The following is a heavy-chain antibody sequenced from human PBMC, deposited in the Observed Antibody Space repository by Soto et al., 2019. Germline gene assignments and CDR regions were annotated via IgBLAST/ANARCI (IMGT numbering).Heavy chain of an antibody. CDR1: GYTFTDYA. CDR3: ARERYYDSCGFDY. J-gene: IGHJ4*02. Sequence: QVQLVQSGAEVKKPGASVKVSCKASGYTFTDYAMHWVRQAPGQMLEWMGWINAGNGNTKYSQKFQGRVTITRDTSASTAYMELSRLRSEDTSVYYCARERYYDSCGFDYWGQGALVTVSS. D-gene: IGHD3-22*01. V-gene: IGHV1-3*01. CDR2: INAGNGNT.